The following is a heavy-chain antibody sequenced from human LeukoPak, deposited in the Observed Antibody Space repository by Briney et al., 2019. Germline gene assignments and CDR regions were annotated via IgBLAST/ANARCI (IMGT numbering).Heavy chain of an antibody. J-gene: IGHJ4*02. CDR3: ARGPTIGVGPVDY. CDR2: IIPILGMA. V-gene: IGHV1-69*04. D-gene: IGHD3-16*01. Sequence: SVKVSCKASGGTFSSYAISWVRQAPGQGLEWMGRIIPILGMANYAQKFQGRVTITADKSTSTAYMELSSLRSEDTAVYYCARGPTIGVGPVDYWGQGTLVTVSS. CDR1: GGTFSSYA.